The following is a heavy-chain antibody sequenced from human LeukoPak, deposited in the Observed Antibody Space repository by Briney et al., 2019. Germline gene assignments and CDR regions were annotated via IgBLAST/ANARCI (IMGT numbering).Heavy chain of an antibody. D-gene: IGHD3-3*01. CDR3: ARDLVLRFLERPLDWFDP. CDR2: ISSSSSTI. V-gene: IGHV3-48*01. CDR1: GFTFSSYW. Sequence: PGGSLRLSCAASGFTFSSYWMSWVRQAPGKGLGWVSYISSSSSTIYYADSVKGRFTISRDNAKNSLYLQMNSLRAEDTAVYYCARDLVLRFLERPLDWFDPWGQGTLVTVSS. J-gene: IGHJ5*02.